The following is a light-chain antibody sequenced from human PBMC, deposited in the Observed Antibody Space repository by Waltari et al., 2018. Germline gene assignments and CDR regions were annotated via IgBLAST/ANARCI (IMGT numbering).Light chain of an antibody. J-gene: IGKJ2*01. V-gene: IGKV1-8*01. CDR2: ATS. CDR1: QGVSSS. CDR3: QQYYSYPYT. Sequence: AIRMTQSPSSFSASIGDRVTLTCRASQGVSSSLAWYQQKPGQAPKLLIFATSTLQSGVPSRFSGSGSGTEFTLTVSCLQSEDFATYYCQQYYSYPYTFGQGTKLEIK.